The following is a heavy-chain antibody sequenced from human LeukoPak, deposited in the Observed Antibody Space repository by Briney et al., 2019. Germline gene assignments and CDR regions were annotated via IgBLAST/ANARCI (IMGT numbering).Heavy chain of an antibody. CDR3: ARRRANYDYVWGSYRANWFDP. Sequence: SETLSLTCTVSGGSISSSSYYWGWIRQPPGKGLEWIGSIYYSGSTYYNPSLKSRVTISVDTSKNQFSLKLSSVTAADTAVYYCARRRANYDYVWGSYRANWFDPWGQGTLVTVSS. D-gene: IGHD3-16*02. V-gene: IGHV4-39*07. CDR2: IYYSGST. CDR1: GGSISSSSYY. J-gene: IGHJ5*02.